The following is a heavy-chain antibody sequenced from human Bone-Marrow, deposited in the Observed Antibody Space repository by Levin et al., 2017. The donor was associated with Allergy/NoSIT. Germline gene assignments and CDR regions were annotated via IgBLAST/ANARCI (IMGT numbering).Heavy chain of an antibody. CDR3: AREPGGIAAAGITPKNFAFSSTHYGMDV. CDR2: ISYDGSNK. CDR1: GFTFSSYA. D-gene: IGHD6-13*01. Sequence: GESLKISCAASGFTFSSYAMHWVRQAPGKGLEWVAVISYDGSNKYYADSVKGRFTISRDNSKNTLSLQMNSLRAEDTAVYYCAREPGGIAAAGITPKNFAFSSTHYGMDVWGQGTTVTVSS. J-gene: IGHJ6*02. V-gene: IGHV3-30-3*01.